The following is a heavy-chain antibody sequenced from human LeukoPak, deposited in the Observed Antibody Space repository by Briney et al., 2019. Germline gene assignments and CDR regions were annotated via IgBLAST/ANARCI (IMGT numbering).Heavy chain of an antibody. J-gene: IGHJ4*02. CDR3: AKAAVDGDLYYVAY. Sequence: GGSLRLSCAASGFTVRSNYMSWVRQAPGKGLEWVSIVYSGGNTYYADSVKGRFTSSRDNSKNTLYLQMNSLRAEDTAVYHCAKAAVDGDLYYVAYWGQGTLVSVST. V-gene: IGHV3-53*01. D-gene: IGHD4-17*01. CDR1: GFTVRSNY. CDR2: VYSGGNT.